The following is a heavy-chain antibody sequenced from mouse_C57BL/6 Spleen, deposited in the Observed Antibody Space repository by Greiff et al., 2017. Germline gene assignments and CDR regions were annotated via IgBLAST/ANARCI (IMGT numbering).Heavy chain of an antibody. Sequence: DVKLQESGPELVKPGASVKISCKASGYSFTGYYMNWVKQSPEKSLEWIGEINPSTGGTTYNQKFKAKATLTVDKSSSTAYMQLKSLTSEDSAVYYCARFITTVVDYWGQGTSVTVSS. CDR1: GYSFTGYY. J-gene: IGHJ4*01. CDR3: ARFITTVVDY. D-gene: IGHD1-1*01. V-gene: IGHV1-42*01. CDR2: INPSTGGT.